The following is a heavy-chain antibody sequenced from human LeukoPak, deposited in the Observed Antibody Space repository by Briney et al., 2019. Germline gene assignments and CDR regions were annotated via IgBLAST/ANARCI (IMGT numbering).Heavy chain of an antibody. CDR1: GFTFSSYA. D-gene: IGHD3-9*01. Sequence: GGSLRLSCATSGFTFSSYAMSWVRQAPGKGLEWVSAISGSGGSTYYADSVKGRFTISRDNSKNTLYLQMNSLRAEDTAVYYCAKTGYFDWSYYFDYWGQGTLVTVSS. CDR2: ISGSGGST. V-gene: IGHV3-23*01. J-gene: IGHJ4*02. CDR3: AKTGYFDWSYYFDY.